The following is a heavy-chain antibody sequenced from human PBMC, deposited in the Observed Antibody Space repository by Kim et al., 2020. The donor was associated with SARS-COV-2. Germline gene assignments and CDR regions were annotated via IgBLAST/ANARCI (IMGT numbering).Heavy chain of an antibody. CDR3: ARILPDDLREVYYYYYMDV. V-gene: IGHV4-59*08. CDR1: GGSISSYY. J-gene: IGHJ6*03. Sequence: SETLSLTCTVSGGSISSYYWSWIRQPPGKGLEWIGYIYYSGSTNYNPSLKSRVTISVDTSKNQFSLKLSSVTAADTAVYYCARILPDDLREVYYYYYMDVWGKGTTVTVSS. CDR2: IYYSGST. D-gene: IGHD1-1*01.